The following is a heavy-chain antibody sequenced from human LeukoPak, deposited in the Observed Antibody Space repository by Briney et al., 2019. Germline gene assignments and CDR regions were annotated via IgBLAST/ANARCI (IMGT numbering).Heavy chain of an antibody. V-gene: IGHV3-23*01. CDR2: ISGGGDDT. D-gene: IGHD3-10*01. J-gene: IGHJ4*02. CDR3: AKKEAMIRGVPYYYDF. Sequence: PGGSLRLSCLASGFTFSSYVMTWVRQAPGQGLVWVSAISGGGDDTYYADSVKGRFTISRDNSKNTLYLQMNSLRAEDTAVYYCAKKEAMIRGVPYYYDFWGKGTLVSVSS. CDR1: GFTFSSYV.